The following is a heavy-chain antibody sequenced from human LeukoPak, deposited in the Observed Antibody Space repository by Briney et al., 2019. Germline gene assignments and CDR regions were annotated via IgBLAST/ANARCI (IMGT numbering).Heavy chain of an antibody. V-gene: IGHV3-21*01. Sequence: GGSLRLSCAASGFTFSSYSMNWVRQAPGKGLEWVSSISSSSSYIYYADSVKGRFTISRDNAKNSLYLQMNSLRAEDTAVYYCARVGGGYCSSTSCYCKDWGQGTLVTVSS. CDR2: ISSSSSYI. J-gene: IGHJ4*02. CDR1: GFTFSSYS. D-gene: IGHD2-2*01. CDR3: ARVGGGYCSSTSCYCKD.